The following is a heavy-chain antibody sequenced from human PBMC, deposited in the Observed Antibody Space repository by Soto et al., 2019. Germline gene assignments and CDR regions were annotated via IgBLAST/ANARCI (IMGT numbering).Heavy chain of an antibody. D-gene: IGHD1-1*01. CDR3: ARDKDREQLGGNYYYTLDV. CDR1: GDTFDTFA. V-gene: IGHV1-69*12. J-gene: IGHJ6*02. Sequence: QVQLVQSGAEVVKPGSSVKVSCKASGDTFDTFAISWVRQAPGQGLEWMGGIIPIFRTPDYGQNFQGRVTITADESTSTAYMELSSLRSEDTAVYYCARDKDREQLGGNYYYTLDVWGQGTTVTVSS. CDR2: IIPIFRTP.